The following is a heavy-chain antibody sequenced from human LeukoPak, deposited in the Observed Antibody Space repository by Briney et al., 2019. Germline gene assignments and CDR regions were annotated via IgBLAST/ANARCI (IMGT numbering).Heavy chain of an antibody. Sequence: SETLSLTCAVSGGSISSGGYSWSWIRQPPGKGLEWIGYIYHSGSTYYNPSLKGRVTISVDRSKNQFSLKLSSVTAADTAVYYCARVLGPDAFDIWGQGTMVTVSS. CDR2: IYHSGST. V-gene: IGHV4-30-2*01. J-gene: IGHJ3*02. CDR1: GGSISSGGYS. CDR3: ARVLGPDAFDI.